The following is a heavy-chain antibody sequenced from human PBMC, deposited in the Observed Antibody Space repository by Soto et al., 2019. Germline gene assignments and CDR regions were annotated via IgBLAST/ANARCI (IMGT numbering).Heavy chain of an antibody. CDR2: IYPGDSDT. CDR1: GYSFTSYW. D-gene: IGHD2-15*01. CDR3: ARLLSVEGYCSGGSCYPREYYFDY. Sequence: GESLKISCKGSGYSFTSYWIGWVRQMPGKGLEWMGIIYPGDSDTRYSPSFQGQVTISADKSISTAYLQWSSLKASDTAMYYCARLLSVEGYCSGGSCYPREYYFDYWGQGTLVTVSS. J-gene: IGHJ4*02. V-gene: IGHV5-51*01.